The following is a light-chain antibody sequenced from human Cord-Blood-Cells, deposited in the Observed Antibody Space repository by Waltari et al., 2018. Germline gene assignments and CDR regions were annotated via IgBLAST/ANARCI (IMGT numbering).Light chain of an antibody. CDR1: SSDVGSYNL. CDR3: CSYAGSSTWV. CDR2: EGS. J-gene: IGLJ3*02. Sequence: QSALTQPASVSGSPGPSITISCPGTSSDVGSYNLVSWYQPHTGKAPKLMMYEGSKRHSGVSNRFSGSKSGNTASLTISGLQAEDEADYYCCSYAGSSTWVFGGGTKLTVL. V-gene: IGLV2-23*01.